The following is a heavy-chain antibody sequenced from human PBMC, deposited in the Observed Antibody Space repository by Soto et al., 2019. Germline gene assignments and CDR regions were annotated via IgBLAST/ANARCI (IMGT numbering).Heavy chain of an antibody. J-gene: IGHJ4*02. Sequence: ASVKVSCKASGGTFSSYAISWVRQAPGQGLEWMGGIIPIFGTANYAQKFQGRVTITADESTSTAYMELSSLRSEDTAVYYCARTGTYYYDSGGPCFDYWGQGTLVTVSS. D-gene: IGHD3-22*01. V-gene: IGHV1-69*13. CDR2: IIPIFGTA. CDR1: GGTFSSYA. CDR3: ARTGTYYYDSGGPCFDY.